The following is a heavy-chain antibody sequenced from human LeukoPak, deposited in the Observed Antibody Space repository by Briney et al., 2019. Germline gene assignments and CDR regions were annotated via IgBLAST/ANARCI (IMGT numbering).Heavy chain of an antibody. CDR2: ISAHNGNT. D-gene: IGHD2-21*02. CDR3: ARGDWLVVTAIPLDY. J-gene: IGHJ4*02. V-gene: IGHV1-18*01. Sequence: ASVKVSCKASGYTFTSYGISLVRQAPGQGLEWMGWISAHNGNTNYAQKLQGRVTMTTDTSTSTAYMELRSLRSDDTAVYYCARGDWLVVTAIPLDYWGQGTLVTVSS. CDR1: GYTFTSYG.